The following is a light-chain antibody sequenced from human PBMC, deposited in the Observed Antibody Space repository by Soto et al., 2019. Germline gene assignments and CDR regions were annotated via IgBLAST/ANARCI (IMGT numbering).Light chain of an antibody. CDR2: AAS. Sequence: EIVMTQSPDTLSASPGERATLSCRASQSVSSNLAWYQQKPGQAPRLLIYAASTRATGIPARFSGTGSGTDFTLTISSLEPEDFAVYYCQQRSNWPLITFGQGTRLEI. J-gene: IGKJ5*01. V-gene: IGKV3-11*01. CDR3: QQRSNWPLIT. CDR1: QSVSSN.